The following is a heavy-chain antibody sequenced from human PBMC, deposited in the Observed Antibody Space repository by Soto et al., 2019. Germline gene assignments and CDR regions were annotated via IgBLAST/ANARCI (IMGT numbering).Heavy chain of an antibody. J-gene: IGHJ6*02. V-gene: IGHV4-31*03. CDR1: GGSISSGGYY. CDR3: ARLVYGDYHYYYYGMDV. Sequence: PSETLSLTCTVSGGSISSGGYYWSWIRQHPGKGLEWIWYIYYSGSTYYNPPLKSRVTISVDTSKNQFSLKLSSVTAADTAVYYCARLVYGDYHYYYYGMDVWGQGTTVTVSS. CDR2: IYYSGST. D-gene: IGHD4-17*01.